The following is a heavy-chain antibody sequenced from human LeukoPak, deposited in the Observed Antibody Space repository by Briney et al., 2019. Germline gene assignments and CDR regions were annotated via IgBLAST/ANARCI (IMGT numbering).Heavy chain of an antibody. CDR3: ARVQDIVVVVAAGPGDY. J-gene: IGHJ4*02. D-gene: IGHD2-15*01. CDR2: ISAYNGNT. V-gene: IGHV1-18*01. CDR1: GYTFTSYG. Sequence: ASVKVSCKASGYTFTSYGISWVRQAPGQGLEWMGWISAYNGNTNYAQKLQGRVTMTTDTSTSIAYMELRSLRSDDTAVYYCARVQDIVVVVAAGPGDYWGQGTLVTVSS.